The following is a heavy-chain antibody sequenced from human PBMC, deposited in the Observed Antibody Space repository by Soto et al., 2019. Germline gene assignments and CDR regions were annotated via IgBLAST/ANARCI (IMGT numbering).Heavy chain of an antibody. CDR2: IWYDGSNK. CDR1: GFTFSSYG. CDR3: ARDALELDRGSKRLSGLDY. Sequence: GGSLRLSCAASGFTFSSYGMHWVRQAPGKGLEWVAVIWYDGSNKYYADSVKGRFTISRDNSKNTLYLQMNSLRAEDTAVYYCARDALELDRGSKRLSGLDYWGQGTLVTVSS. D-gene: IGHD1-26*01. J-gene: IGHJ4*02. V-gene: IGHV3-33*01.